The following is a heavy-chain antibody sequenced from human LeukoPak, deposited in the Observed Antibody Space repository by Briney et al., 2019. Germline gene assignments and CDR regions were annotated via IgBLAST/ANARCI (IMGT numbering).Heavy chain of an antibody. V-gene: IGHV3-11*01. CDR1: GFTFSDYY. CDR2: ISSSGSTI. Sequence: PGGSLRLSCAASGFTFSDYYMSWIRQAPGKGLEWVSYISSSGSTIYYADSVKGRFTISRDNSKNTLYLQMNSLRAEDTAVYYCAKRALSGAGYCSGGSCYGHWYFDLWGRGTLVTVSS. J-gene: IGHJ2*01. CDR3: AKRALSGAGYCSGGSCYGHWYFDL. D-gene: IGHD2-15*01.